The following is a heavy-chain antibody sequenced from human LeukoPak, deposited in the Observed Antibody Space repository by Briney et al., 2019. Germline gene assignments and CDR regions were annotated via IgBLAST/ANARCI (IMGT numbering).Heavy chain of an antibody. D-gene: IGHD6-13*01. Sequence: ASVKVSCKASGYTFTDYYMHWVRQAPGQGLEWMGWINPNSGGTNYAQQFQGRVTMTRDTSISTAYMELSNLRSDDTAVYYRARGIAAAGGRWFDPWGQGTLVTVSS. V-gene: IGHV1-2*02. CDR1: GYTFTDYY. CDR3: ARGIAAAGGRWFDP. J-gene: IGHJ5*02. CDR2: INPNSGGT.